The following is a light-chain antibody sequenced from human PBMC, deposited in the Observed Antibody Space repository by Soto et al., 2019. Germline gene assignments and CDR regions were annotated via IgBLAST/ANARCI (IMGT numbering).Light chain of an antibody. CDR1: QSVSSSY. CDR2: GAS. V-gene: IGKV3-20*01. Sequence: EIVLTQSTGTPSLSPGERATLSCRDSQSVSSSYLAWYQQKPGQAPRLLIYGASNRATGIPDRFIGNGSGTDFTLTISRLEPEDFAVYYCHQYGSSPFFTFGPGTNVDI. CDR3: HQYGSSPFFT. J-gene: IGKJ3*01.